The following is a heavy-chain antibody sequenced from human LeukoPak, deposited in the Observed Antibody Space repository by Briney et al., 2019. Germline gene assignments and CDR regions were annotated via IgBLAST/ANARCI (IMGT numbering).Heavy chain of an antibody. J-gene: IGHJ3*02. D-gene: IGHD4-23*01. V-gene: IGHV3-21*01. CDR3: ASDDYGGFDI. CDR2: ISSSSSYI. Sequence: RGSLRLSCAASGFSFSSYSMNWVRLAPGKGLEWVSSISSSSSYIYYADSVKGRFTISRDNAKNSLYLQMNSLRAEDTAVYYCASDDYGGFDIWGQGTMVTVSS. CDR1: GFSFSSYS.